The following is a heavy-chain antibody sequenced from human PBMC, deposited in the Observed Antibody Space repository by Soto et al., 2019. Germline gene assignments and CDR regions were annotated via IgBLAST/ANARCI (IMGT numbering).Heavy chain of an antibody. Sequence: ASVKVSCKASGYTLTSYAMHWVRQAPGQRLEWMGWIDAGNGNTKYSQKFQGRVTITRDTSASTAYMELSSLRSEDTAVYYCARAGYYYDSSGYDGGFDYWGQGPLVTVSS. CDR1: GYTLTSYA. D-gene: IGHD3-22*01. V-gene: IGHV1-3*01. CDR3: ARAGYYYDSSGYDGGFDY. CDR2: IDAGNGNT. J-gene: IGHJ4*02.